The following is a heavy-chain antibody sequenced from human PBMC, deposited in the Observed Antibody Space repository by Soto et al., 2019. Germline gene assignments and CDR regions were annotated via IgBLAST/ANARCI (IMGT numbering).Heavy chain of an antibody. D-gene: IGHD3-3*01. CDR2: FDPEDGET. Sequence: GASVKVSCKVSGYTLTELSMHWVRQAPGKGLEWMGGFDPEDGETIYAQKFQGRVTMTEDTSTDTAYMELSSLRSEDTAVYYCATEIIFLEWFHGKATHGMDVWGQGTTVTVSS. V-gene: IGHV1-24*01. CDR1: GYTLTELS. CDR3: ATEIIFLEWFHGKATHGMDV. J-gene: IGHJ6*02.